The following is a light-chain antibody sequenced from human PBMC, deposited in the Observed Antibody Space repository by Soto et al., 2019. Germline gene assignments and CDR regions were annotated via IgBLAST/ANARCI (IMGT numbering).Light chain of an antibody. V-gene: IGKV1-39*01. CDR3: QQYDSLPLT. Sequence: DIQMTQSPSSLSASLGDRVTITCRTSQNIYNSLNWYQQKAGRAPAVLIYGASNLQGGVPLRFSGSGSGTDFTLTISGLQPEDIATYYCQQYDSLPLTFGQGTRLEIK. CDR1: QNIYNS. CDR2: GAS. J-gene: IGKJ5*01.